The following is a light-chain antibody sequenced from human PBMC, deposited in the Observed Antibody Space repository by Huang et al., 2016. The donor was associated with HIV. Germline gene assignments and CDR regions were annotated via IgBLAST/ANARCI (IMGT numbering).Light chain of an antibody. J-gene: IGKJ1*01. CDR2: AAS. Sequence: EIVMTQSPATLSVSPGEGATLSCRASQSVSSNLAWYQQKPGQAPRLLIYAASTRATGIPARVSGSGSGTEFTLTISSLQSEDFAVYYCQQYNNWPRTFGQGTKVEIK. V-gene: IGKV3-15*01. CDR1: QSVSSN. CDR3: QQYNNWPRT.